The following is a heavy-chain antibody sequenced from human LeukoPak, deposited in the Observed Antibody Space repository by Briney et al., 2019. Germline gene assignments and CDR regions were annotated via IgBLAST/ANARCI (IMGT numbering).Heavy chain of an antibody. J-gene: IGHJ5*02. V-gene: IGHV4-4*08. CDR1: GGSISTDY. CDR2: IDYRGST. Sequence: SETLSLTCTVSGGSISTDYWSWIRQPPGKGLEWIAYIDYRGSTNYNPSLKSRVTISVDSSKNQFSLTLTSVTAADTAVYYCARDTRSYSSVFFDPWGQGTLVTVSS. D-gene: IGHD6-25*01. CDR3: ARDTRSYSSVFFDP.